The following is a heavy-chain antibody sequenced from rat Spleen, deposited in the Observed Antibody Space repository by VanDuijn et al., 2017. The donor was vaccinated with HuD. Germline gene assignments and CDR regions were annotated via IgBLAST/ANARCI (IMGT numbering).Heavy chain of an antibody. V-gene: IGHV5-20*01. D-gene: IGHD1-6*01. J-gene: IGHJ2*01. CDR3: TRDRILRSTGFDY. CDR1: GFTFSNYG. CDR2: INYDGDRT. Sequence: EVQLVESGGGLVQPGRSLKLSCAASGFTFSNYGMAWVRQTPTKGLEWVASINYDGDRTYYRDSVKGRFTMSRDNAKSSLYLQMDSLRSEDTATYYCTRDRILRSTGFDYWGQGVMVTVSS.